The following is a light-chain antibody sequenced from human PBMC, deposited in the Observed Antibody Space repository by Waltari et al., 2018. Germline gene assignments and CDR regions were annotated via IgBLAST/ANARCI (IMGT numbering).Light chain of an antibody. CDR2: VNSDGSH. CDR1: SGHSSNI. J-gene: IGLJ3*02. CDR3: ETGGHGTWV. V-gene: IGLV4-69*01. Sequence: QLVLTQSPSASASLGASVKFTCTLSSGHSSNIIAWLQQQPGKGPRYLMKVNSDGSHRKGDDIPDRFSGSSSGAERYLTISSPQSEDEADYYCETGGHGTWVFGGGTKLTVL.